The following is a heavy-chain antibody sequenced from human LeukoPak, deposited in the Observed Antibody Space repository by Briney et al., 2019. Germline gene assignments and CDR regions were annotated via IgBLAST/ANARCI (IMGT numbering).Heavy chain of an antibody. J-gene: IGHJ4*02. CDR2: IIDVGGT. CDR1: GSTLTEHA. CDR3: AKDYCRGGNCPLPFFDS. V-gene: IGHV3-23*01. D-gene: IGHD2-15*01. Sequence: GGSLRLSCAVSGSTLTEHAWSWVRQAPGEGLEWVSGIIDVGGTYYADSVKGRFTISRDSSKNTLYLQMNSLRAEDTAAYYCAKDYCRGGNCPLPFFDSWGQGTLVTVSS.